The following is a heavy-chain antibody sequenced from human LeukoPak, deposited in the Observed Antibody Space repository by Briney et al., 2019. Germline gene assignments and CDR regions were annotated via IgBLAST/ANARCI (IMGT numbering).Heavy chain of an antibody. CDR3: ARVGYSSGWYFDY. J-gene: IGHJ4*02. CDR1: GFTFSTYS. V-gene: IGHV3-21*01. CDR2: VSSTSSYI. D-gene: IGHD6-19*01. Sequence: GGSLRLSCAASGFTFSTYSMNWVRQAPGKGLEWVSSVSSTSSYIYYADSVKGRFTISRDNAQKSLYLQMNSLRAEDTAVYYCARVGYSSGWYFDYWGQGTLVTVSS.